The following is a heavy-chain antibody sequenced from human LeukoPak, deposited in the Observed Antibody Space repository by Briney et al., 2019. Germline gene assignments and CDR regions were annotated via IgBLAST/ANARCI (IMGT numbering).Heavy chain of an antibody. CDR1: GFTFSSYA. D-gene: IGHD2-2*02. CDR2: ISGSGGST. V-gene: IGHV3-23*01. J-gene: IGHJ4*02. CDR3: AKVRAVVVPAAIVDY. Sequence: PGGSLRLSCAASGFTFSSYAMSWVRQAPGKGLEWVSAISGSGGSTYYADSVKGRFTISRDNFKNTLYLQMNSLRAEDTAVYYCAKVRAVVVPAAIVDYWGQGTLVTVSS.